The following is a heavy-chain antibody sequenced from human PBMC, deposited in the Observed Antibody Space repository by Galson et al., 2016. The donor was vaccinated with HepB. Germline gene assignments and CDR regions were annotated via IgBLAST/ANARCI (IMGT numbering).Heavy chain of an antibody. CDR1: GFTFSSYA. CDR3: VQGSTAPAV. Sequence: SLRLSCAASGFTFSSYAMSWVRQAPGKGLEWVSTINNSGGTTYYADSVRGRFTISRDNSKNTLSLQMNSLRAEDTAIYYCVQGSTAPAVWGKGTTVTVSS. J-gene: IGHJ6*04. V-gene: IGHV3-23*01. D-gene: IGHD1-26*01. CDR2: INNSGGTT.